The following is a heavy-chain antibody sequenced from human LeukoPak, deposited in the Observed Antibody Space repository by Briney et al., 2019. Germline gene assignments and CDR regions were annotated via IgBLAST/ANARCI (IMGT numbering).Heavy chain of an antibody. J-gene: IGHJ3*02. Sequence: GASVKVSCKASGYTFTSYYMHWVRQAPGQGLEWMGWINPNSGGTNYAQKFQGRVAMTRDTSISTAYMELSRLRSDDTAVYYCARDRRWNDPLGAFDIWGQGTMVTVSS. CDR3: ARDRRWNDPLGAFDI. V-gene: IGHV1-2*02. D-gene: IGHD1-1*01. CDR1: GYTFTSYY. CDR2: INPNSGGT.